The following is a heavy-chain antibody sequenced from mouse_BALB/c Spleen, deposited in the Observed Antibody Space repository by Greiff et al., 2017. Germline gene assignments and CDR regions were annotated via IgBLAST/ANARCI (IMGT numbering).Heavy chain of an antibody. CDR2: IAPGSGST. D-gene: IGHD1-1*01. CDR1: GYTFTSYW. J-gene: IGHJ3*01. Sequence: DLVKPGASVKLSCKASGYTFTSYWINWIKQRPGQGLEWIGRIAPGSGSTYYNEMFKGKATLTVDTSSSTAYIQLSSLSSEDSAVYYCAREGGSSAAWFAYWGQGTLVTVSA. V-gene: IGHV1S41*01. CDR3: AREGGSSAAWFAY.